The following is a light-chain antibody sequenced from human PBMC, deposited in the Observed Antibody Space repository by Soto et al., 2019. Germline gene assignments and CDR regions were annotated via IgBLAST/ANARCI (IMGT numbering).Light chain of an antibody. Sequence: EIVLTQSPGTLSLSPGDRATLSCRASQSLSSRYLAWYRQKPGQAPRLLIYGASNRATGIPDRFSGSGSGTDFTLTISRLEPDDFAVYYCQHYSSSPPTFGGGTKVEIK. CDR1: QSLSSRY. J-gene: IGKJ4*01. CDR3: QHYSSSPPT. CDR2: GAS. V-gene: IGKV3-20*01.